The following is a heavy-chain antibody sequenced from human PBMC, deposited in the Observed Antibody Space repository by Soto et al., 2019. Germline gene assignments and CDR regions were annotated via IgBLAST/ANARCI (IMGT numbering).Heavy chain of an antibody. CDR3: ARARGRVTNALRYYYGLAV. J-gene: IGHJ6*02. V-gene: IGHV4-31*02. D-gene: IGHD2-21*02. CDR1: GGSISSGGYY. CDR2: IYHRGGT. Sequence: QVQLQESGPGLVKPSETLSFTCNVSGGSISSGGYYWGWIRQLPGKGLEWIGYIYHRGGTYYNPARKRRSTISVDTSKKQSSLKMTSVTAADTVVYFCARARGRVTNALRYYYGLAVWGQGTTVTVSS.